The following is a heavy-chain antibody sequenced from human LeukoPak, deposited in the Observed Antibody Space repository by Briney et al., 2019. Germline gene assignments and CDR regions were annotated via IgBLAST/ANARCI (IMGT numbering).Heavy chain of an antibody. CDR2: IYPGDSDT. CDR3: ARRGLYCSGGSCRDY. V-gene: IGHV5-51*01. Sequence: GESLKISCKGSGYSFTSYWIGWVRQMPGKGLEWMGIIYPGDSDTRYSPSFQGQVTISADKSISTAYLQWSSLKASDTAMYYCARRGLYCSGGSCRDYWGQETLVTVSS. J-gene: IGHJ4*02. D-gene: IGHD2-15*01. CDR1: GYSFTSYW.